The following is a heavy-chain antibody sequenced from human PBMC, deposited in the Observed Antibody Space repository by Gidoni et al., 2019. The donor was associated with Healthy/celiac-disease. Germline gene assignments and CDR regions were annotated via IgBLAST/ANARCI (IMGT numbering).Heavy chain of an antibody. D-gene: IGHD3-3*01. CDR1: GYTFTSYD. V-gene: IGHV1-8*01. Sequence: QVQLVQSGAEVKKPGASVKVSCQASGYTFTSYDINWIRPATGQGLEWMGWMNPNSGNTGYAQKFQGRVTMTRNTSISTAYMELSSLRSEDTAVYYCARGDPTYYDFWSGYPFGGNNWFDPWGQGTLVTVSS. J-gene: IGHJ5*02. CDR2: MNPNSGNT. CDR3: ARGDPTYYDFWSGYPFGGNNWFDP.